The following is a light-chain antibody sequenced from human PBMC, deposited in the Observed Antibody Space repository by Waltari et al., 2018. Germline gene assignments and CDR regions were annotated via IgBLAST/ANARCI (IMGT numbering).Light chain of an antibody. Sequence: QSALTQPRSVSGSPGQSVTISCTGFSCDVGDFTYVSWYQQHPGKAPQLMIYVVTTRPSGVPDRFSGSRSADTASLTISGLQAEDEADYYCCSYGGSYTLVVFGGGTKLTVL. CDR1: SCDVGDFTY. V-gene: IGLV2-11*01. CDR2: VVT. J-gene: IGLJ2*01. CDR3: CSYGGSYTLVV.